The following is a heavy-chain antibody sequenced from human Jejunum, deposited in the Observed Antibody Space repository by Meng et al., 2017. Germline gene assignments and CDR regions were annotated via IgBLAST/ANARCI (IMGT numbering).Heavy chain of an antibody. CDR1: GYTFTNHY. CDR3: ARDNSDSSTSWWFDL. V-gene: IGHV1-46*01. CDR2: INPSGDRT. Sequence: VELVQSGAGVKKPGASVKVSCKASGYTFTNHYMHWVRQAPGQGLEWMGVINPSGDRTIYAQKFQGRLSMTRDTSTSTLYMELSSLRFEDTAAYYCARDNSDSSTSWWFDLWGQGTLVTVSS. D-gene: IGHD3-10*01. J-gene: IGHJ5*02.